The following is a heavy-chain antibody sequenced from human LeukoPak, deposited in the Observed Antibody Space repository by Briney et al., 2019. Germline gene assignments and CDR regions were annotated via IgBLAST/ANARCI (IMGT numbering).Heavy chain of an antibody. D-gene: IGHD1-26*01. CDR2: TGNKASRYTT. CDR1: GSAFSDQY. CDR3: TRGYSGRSVYAFAI. J-gene: IGHJ3*02. V-gene: IGHV3-72*01. Sequence: GGSLRLSCAASGSAFSDQYMDWVRQAPGKGLQWVGRTGNKASRYTTEYAAAGKGRFTISRDDSKNSLYMQMNRLQTEDTALYYCTRGYSGRSVYAFAIWGQGTMLTDSS.